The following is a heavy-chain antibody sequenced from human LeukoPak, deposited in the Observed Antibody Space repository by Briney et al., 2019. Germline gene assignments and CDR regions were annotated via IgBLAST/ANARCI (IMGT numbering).Heavy chain of an antibody. Sequence: ASVKVSCKASGGTFSSYAISWVRQAPGQGLEWMGGIIPIFGTANYAQKFQGRVTITADESTSTAYMELSSLRSEDTAVYYCARVVGFLEWNSYYYYGMDVWGQGTTVTVSS. CDR2: IIPIFGTA. D-gene: IGHD3-3*01. V-gene: IGHV1-69*13. CDR1: GGTFSSYA. J-gene: IGHJ6*02. CDR3: ARVVGFLEWNSYYYYGMDV.